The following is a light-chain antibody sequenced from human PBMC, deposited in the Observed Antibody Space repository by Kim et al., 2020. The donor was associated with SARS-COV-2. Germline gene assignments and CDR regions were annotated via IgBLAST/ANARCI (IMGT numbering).Light chain of an antibody. CDR1: QGIRSW. V-gene: IGKV1-12*01. CDR3: QQANSFPIT. CDR2: AAS. Sequence: ASVGDRVTITCRASQGIRSWLAWYQQKPGKAPKLLIYAASSLQSGVPSRFSCRGSGTDFTLTISSLQPEDFATYFCQQANSFPITSGQGTRLEIK. J-gene: IGKJ5*01.